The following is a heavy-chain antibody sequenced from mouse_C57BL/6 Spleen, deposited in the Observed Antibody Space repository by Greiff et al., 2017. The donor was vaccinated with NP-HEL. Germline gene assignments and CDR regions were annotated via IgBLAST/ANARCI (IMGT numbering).Heavy chain of an antibody. CDR3: ARSGEPRGWYFDV. J-gene: IGHJ1*03. CDR1: GYTFTSYW. V-gene: IGHV1-55*01. Sequence: QVQLKQPGAELVKPGASVKMSCKASGYTFTSYWMTWVKQRPGQGLEWIGDIYPGSGSTNYNEKFKSKATLTVDTSSSTAYMQLSSLTSEDSAVYYCARSGEPRGWYFDVWGTGTTVTVSS. D-gene: IGHD3-2*02. CDR2: IYPGSGST.